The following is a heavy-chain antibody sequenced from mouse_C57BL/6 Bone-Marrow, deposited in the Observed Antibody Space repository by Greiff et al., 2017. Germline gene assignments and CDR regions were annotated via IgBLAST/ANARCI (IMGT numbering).Heavy chain of an antibody. J-gene: IGHJ1*03. Sequence: EVQGVESGGGLVQPGGSLSLSCAASGFTFTDYYMSWVRQPPGKALEWLGFIRNKANGYTTEYSASVKGRFTISRDNSQSILYLQMHALRAYDSATYYCVRSSNSWYFDVWGTGTTVTVSS. D-gene: IGHD4-1*01. CDR3: VRSSNSWYFDV. CDR1: GFTFTDYY. CDR2: IRNKANGYTT. V-gene: IGHV7-3*01.